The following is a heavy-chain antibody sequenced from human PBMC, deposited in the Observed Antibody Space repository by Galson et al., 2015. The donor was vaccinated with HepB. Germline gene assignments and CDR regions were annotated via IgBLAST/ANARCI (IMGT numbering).Heavy chain of an antibody. J-gene: IGHJ5*02. CDR2: IIPIFGTA. CDR1: GGTFSSYA. V-gene: IGHV1-69*13. D-gene: IGHD3-3*01. Sequence: SVKVSCKASGGTFSSYAISWVRQAPGQGLEWMGGIIPIFGTANYAQKFQGRVTITADESTSTAYMELSSLRSEDTAVYYCARDQKSGDFWSGYSAVGWFDPWGQGTLVTVSS. CDR3: ARDQKSGDFWSGYSAVGWFDP.